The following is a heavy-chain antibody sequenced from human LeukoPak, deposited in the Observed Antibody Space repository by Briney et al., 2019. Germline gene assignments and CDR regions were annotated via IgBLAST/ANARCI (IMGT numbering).Heavy chain of an antibody. D-gene: IGHD6-19*01. J-gene: IGHJ4*02. Sequence: SETLSVTCTVSGGSISSSSYYWGWIRQPPGKGLEWIGSIYYSGSTYYNPSLKSRVTISVDTSKNQFSLKLSSVTAADTAVYYCAVSSGWYYFDYWGQGTLVTVSS. V-gene: IGHV4-39*07. CDR1: GGSISSSSYY. CDR2: IYYSGST. CDR3: AVSSGWYYFDY.